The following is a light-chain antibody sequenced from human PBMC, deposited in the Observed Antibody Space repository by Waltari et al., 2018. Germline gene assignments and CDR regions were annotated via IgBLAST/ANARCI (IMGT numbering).Light chain of an antibody. V-gene: IGKV3-20*01. CDR1: QSVSSSS. CDR3: QQYGRSWNT. Sequence: DIVLTQSPGTLSLSPGEGATLSCRASQSVSSSSLACYQPTPGQAPRLLIHDASSRATGIPDRFSGSGSGTDFTLTIDRLEPEDFAVYYCQQYGRSWNTFGQGTKLEI. J-gene: IGKJ2*01. CDR2: DAS.